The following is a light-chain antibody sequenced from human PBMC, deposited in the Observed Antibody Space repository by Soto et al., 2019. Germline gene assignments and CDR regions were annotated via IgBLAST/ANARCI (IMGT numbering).Light chain of an antibody. CDR3: QHYSNWLS. CDR1: QSVGST. J-gene: IGKJ4*01. CDR2: GAS. Sequence: ETVLTQSPATLSVSPGDRVTLSCRASQSVGSTLAWYQQKPGQPPRLLIRGASTRATGVPARFGGSGSGTEFTLTIHSLQSEDFAVYFCQHYSNWLSFGGGTKVEI. V-gene: IGKV3-15*01.